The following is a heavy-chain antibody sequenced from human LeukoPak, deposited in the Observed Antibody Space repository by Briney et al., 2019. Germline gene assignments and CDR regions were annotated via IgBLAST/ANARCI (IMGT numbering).Heavy chain of an antibody. V-gene: IGHV1-2*02. Sequence: GASVKVSCKASGYTFTGYYMHWVRQAPGQGLEWMGWIDPNSGDTNYAQKSQGRVTMTRDTSISTAYVELRRLRCDDTAVYYCARDYCSGGSCYLGAFDIWGQGTMVTVSS. CDR3: ARDYCSGGSCYLGAFDI. CDR1: GYTFTGYY. CDR2: IDPNSGDT. D-gene: IGHD2-15*01. J-gene: IGHJ3*02.